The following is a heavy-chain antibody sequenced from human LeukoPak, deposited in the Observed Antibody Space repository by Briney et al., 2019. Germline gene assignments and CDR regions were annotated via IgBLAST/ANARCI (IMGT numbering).Heavy chain of an antibody. V-gene: IGHV4-59*01. CDR2: IYYSGST. CDR1: GGSISSYY. J-gene: IGHJ6*03. D-gene: IGHD2-2*01. CDR3: ARIVVVPAARVYYYMDV. Sequence: PSETLSLTCTVSGGSISSYYWSWIRQPPGKGLEWIGYIYYSGSTNYNPSLKSRVTLSVDTSKNQFSLKLSSVTAADTAVYYCARIVVVPAARVYYYMDVWGKGTTVTVSS.